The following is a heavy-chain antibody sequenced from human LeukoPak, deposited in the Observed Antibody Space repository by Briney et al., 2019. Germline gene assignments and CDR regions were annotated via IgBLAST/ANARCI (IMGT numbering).Heavy chain of an antibody. J-gene: IGHJ4*02. Sequence: SGXXLRLSCAASGFSFGTYGMHWVRQAPGKGLEWVAVIWDDGTTKYYADSVKGGFTISRDNSKNTLYLQMNSLRAEDTAMYYCVKDLFRSTYYFDYWGQGILVTVSS. V-gene: IGHV3-33*06. CDR3: VKDLFRSTYYFDY. CDR2: IWDDGTTK. CDR1: GFSFGTYG. D-gene: IGHD2-2*01.